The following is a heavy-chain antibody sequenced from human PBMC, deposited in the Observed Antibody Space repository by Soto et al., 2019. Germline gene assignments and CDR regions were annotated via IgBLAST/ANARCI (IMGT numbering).Heavy chain of an antibody. D-gene: IGHD7-27*01. CDR2: INHVGSEI. Sequence: EAQLVESGGGLVQPGGSLRLSCAASGFTFSSSWMSWVRQAPGKRLEWVAEINHVGSEILYVDSVKGRFTVSRDNTKNSVYLQMNSLRVEDTALYYCARDPAWGSLDYWGLGTLVTVSS. J-gene: IGHJ4*02. V-gene: IGHV3-7*01. CDR1: GFTFSSSW. CDR3: ARDPAWGSLDY.